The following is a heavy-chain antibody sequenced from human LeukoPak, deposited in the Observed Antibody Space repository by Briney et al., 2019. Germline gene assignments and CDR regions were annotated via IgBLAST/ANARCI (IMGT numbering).Heavy chain of an antibody. Sequence: SETLSLTCTVSGGSISSGGYYWSWIRQHPGKGLEWIGYIYYSGSTYYNPSLKSRVTISVDTSKNQFSLKLSSVTAADTAVYYCARGLGILTETENWFDPWGQGTPVTVSS. V-gene: IGHV4-31*03. D-gene: IGHD3-9*01. CDR3: ARGLGILTETENWFDP. J-gene: IGHJ5*02. CDR2: IYYSGST. CDR1: GGSISSGGYY.